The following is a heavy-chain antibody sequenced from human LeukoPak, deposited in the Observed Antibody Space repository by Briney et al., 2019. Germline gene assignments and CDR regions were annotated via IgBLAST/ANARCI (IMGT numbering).Heavy chain of an antibody. Sequence: SENLSLTCTVSGGSINNYYWSWIRQPPGKGLEWIGYIYYTGSTNYNPSLRSRVTISVDTSKNHFSLNLTSVTAADTAVYYCARGQWPQLPQRWGQGTLVTVSS. CDR2: IYYTGST. V-gene: IGHV4-59*01. D-gene: IGHD2-2*01. CDR1: GGSINNYY. J-gene: IGHJ1*01. CDR3: ARGQWPQLPQR.